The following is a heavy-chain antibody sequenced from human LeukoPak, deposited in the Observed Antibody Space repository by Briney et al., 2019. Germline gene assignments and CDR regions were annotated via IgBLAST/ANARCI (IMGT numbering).Heavy chain of an antibody. D-gene: IGHD2-2*01. Sequence: GASVKVSCKASGGTLSSYAISWVRPAPGQGLEWMGGIIPIFGTANYAQKFQGRVTITADESTSTAYMELSSLRSEDTAVYYCASPVRYCSSTSCPINYYYYGMDVWGQGTTVTVSS. CDR1: GGTLSSYA. CDR2: IIPIFGTA. CDR3: ASPVRYCSSTSCPINYYYYGMDV. V-gene: IGHV1-69*13. J-gene: IGHJ6*02.